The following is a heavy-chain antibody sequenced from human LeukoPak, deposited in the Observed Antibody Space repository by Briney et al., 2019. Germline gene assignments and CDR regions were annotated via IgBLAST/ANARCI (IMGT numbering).Heavy chain of an antibody. J-gene: IGHJ4*02. V-gene: IGHV3-43*01. D-gene: IGHD3-16*01. Sequence: GGSLRLSCAASGFTFDDYTMHWVRQAPGKGLECVSLITRDGYNTYYADSVKGRFTISRDNSKSSLYLQMNSLRTEDSALYYCAPERFRYFDYWGQGTLVTVSS. CDR1: GFTFDDYT. CDR3: APERFRYFDY. CDR2: ITRDGYNT.